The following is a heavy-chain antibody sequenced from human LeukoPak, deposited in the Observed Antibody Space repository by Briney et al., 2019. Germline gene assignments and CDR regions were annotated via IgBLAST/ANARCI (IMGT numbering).Heavy chain of an antibody. V-gene: IGHV3-48*03. CDR1: GFTFSSYE. Sequence: GGSLSLCCAASGFTFSSYEMDWVRQAPGKGLEWVSYISSSGSTIYYADSVKGRFTISRDNAKNSLYLQMNSLRAEDTAVYYCARALRGYSYGLPLDYWGQATL. D-gene: IGHD5-18*01. J-gene: IGHJ4*02. CDR3: ARALRGYSYGLPLDY. CDR2: ISSSGSTI.